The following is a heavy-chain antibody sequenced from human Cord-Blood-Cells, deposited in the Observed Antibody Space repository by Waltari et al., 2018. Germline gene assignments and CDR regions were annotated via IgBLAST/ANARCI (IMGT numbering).Heavy chain of an antibody. CDR1: GYSISSGYY. V-gene: IGHV4-38-2*01. Sequence: QVQLQESGPGLVKPSETLSLTCAVSGYSISSGYYWGWIRQPPGKGLAWIGSIYHSGSTYYNPSLKSRVTISVDTSKNQFSLKLSSVTAADTAVYYCARVGTTLFDYWGQGTLVTVSS. CDR3: ARVGTTLFDY. D-gene: IGHD1-26*01. CDR2: IYHSGST. J-gene: IGHJ4*02.